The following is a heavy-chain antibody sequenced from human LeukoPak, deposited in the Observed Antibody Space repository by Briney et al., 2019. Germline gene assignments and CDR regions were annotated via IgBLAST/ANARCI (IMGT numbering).Heavy chain of an antibody. J-gene: IGHJ4*02. V-gene: IGHV1-18*01. Sequence: ASVKVSCKASGYTLTSYGISWVRQAPGQGLEWMGWISAYNGNTNYAQKLQGRVTMTTDTSTSTAYMELRSLRSDDTAVYYCARVGRRLKYYYDSSGIGYFDYWGQGTLVTVSS. CDR2: ISAYNGNT. D-gene: IGHD3-22*01. CDR1: GYTLTSYG. CDR3: ARVGRRLKYYYDSSGIGYFDY.